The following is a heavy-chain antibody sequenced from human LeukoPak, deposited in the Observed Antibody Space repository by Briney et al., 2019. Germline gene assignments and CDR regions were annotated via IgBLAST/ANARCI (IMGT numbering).Heavy chain of an antibody. CDR1: GGSFSGYY. V-gene: IGHV4-34*01. J-gene: IGHJ4*02. Sequence: SETLSPTCAVYGGSFSGYYWSWLRQPPGKGLEWIGEINHSGSTNYNPSLKSRVTISADTSKNQFSLKLSSVTAADTAVYYCARVQGAGEQNFDYWGQGTLVTVSS. CDR2: INHSGST. D-gene: IGHD1/OR15-1a*01. CDR3: ARVQGAGEQNFDY.